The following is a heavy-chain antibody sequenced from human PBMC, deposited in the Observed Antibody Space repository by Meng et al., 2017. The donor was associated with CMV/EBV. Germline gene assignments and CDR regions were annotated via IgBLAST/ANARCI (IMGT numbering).Heavy chain of an antibody. Sequence: ASVKVSCKASGYTFTGYYMQWVRQAPGQGLEWMGWINPKSGGTNYAQNFQGRVTMTRDTSISTAYMELNRLRSDDTAVYYCASGAGVGVSSSGLADYWGQGTLVTVSS. CDR3: ASGAGVGVSSSGLADY. J-gene: IGHJ4*02. D-gene: IGHD6-6*01. CDR2: INPKSGGT. V-gene: IGHV1-2*02. CDR1: GYTFTGYY.